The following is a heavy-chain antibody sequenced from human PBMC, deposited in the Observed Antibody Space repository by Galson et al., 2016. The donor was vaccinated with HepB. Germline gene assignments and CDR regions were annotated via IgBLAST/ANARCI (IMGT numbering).Heavy chain of an antibody. CDR1: DYTFRRYG. J-gene: IGHJ4*02. CDR2: ISAYNGNT. D-gene: IGHD3-16*02. V-gene: IGHV1-18*01. CDR3: ARDAYDYVWGTYRAQAEIDY. Sequence: SVKVSCKASDYTFRRYGITWVRQAPGQGLEWMGWISAYNGNTNYAQKVQGRVTMTTDTSTSTAYMELRSLGSDDTAVYYCARDAYDYVWGTYRAQAEIDYWGQGTLVTVSS.